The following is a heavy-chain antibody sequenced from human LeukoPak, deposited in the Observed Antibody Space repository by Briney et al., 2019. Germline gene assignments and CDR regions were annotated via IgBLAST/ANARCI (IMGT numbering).Heavy chain of an antibody. V-gene: IGHV3-23*01. CDR1: GFTFNNYA. J-gene: IGHJ3*02. Sequence: QPGGSLRLSCAASGFTFNNYAMTWVRQAPGKGLEWVSAISVGGDSTYYADSVKGRISISRHNSNNTLYLQMSSLRAEDRAVYYCAKGIGRGVNDAYDIWGQGTMVTVSS. CDR3: AKGIGRGVNDAYDI. D-gene: IGHD2-21*01. CDR2: ISVGGDST.